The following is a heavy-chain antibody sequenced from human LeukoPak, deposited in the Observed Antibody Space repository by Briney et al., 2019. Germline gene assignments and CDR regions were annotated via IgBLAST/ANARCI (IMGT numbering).Heavy chain of an antibody. V-gene: IGHV1-46*01. D-gene: IGHD6-13*01. CDR2: INPSGGST. J-gene: IGHJ4*02. CDR3: ARDPRRSSSGSYYFDY. Sequence: ASVKVSCKASGYTFTSYYMHWVRQAPGQGLEWMGIINPSGGSTSYAQKFQGRVTMTRDTSTSTVYMELSSLRSEDTAVYYCARDPRRSSSGSYYFDYWGQGTLVTVSS. CDR1: GYTFTSYY.